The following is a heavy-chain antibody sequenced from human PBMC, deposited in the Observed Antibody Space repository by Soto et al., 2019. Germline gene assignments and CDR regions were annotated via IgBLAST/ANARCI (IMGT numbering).Heavy chain of an antibody. V-gene: IGHV1-69*12. CDR3: ARELSDCSGGSCTNWFDP. J-gene: IGHJ5*02. CDR1: GGTFSSYA. CDR2: IIPIFGTA. D-gene: IGHD2-15*01. Sequence: QVQLVQSGAEVKKPGSSVKVSCKASGGTFSSYAISWVRQAPGQGLEWMGGIIPIFGTANYAQKFQGRVTITAEESTSTAYMELSSLRSEDTAVYYCARELSDCSGGSCTNWFDPWGQGTLVTVSS.